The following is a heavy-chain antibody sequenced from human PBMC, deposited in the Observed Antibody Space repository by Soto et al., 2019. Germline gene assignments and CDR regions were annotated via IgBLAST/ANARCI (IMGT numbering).Heavy chain of an antibody. CDR3: ARVHDSSGYYY. J-gene: IGHJ4*02. Sequence: QVQLVESGGGVVQPGRSLRLSCAASGFTFSSYAMHWVRQAPGKGLEWVAVISYDGSNKYYADSVKGRFTISRDNSKNPLYLQMNSLRAEDTAVYYCARVHDSSGYYYWGQGTLVTVSS. D-gene: IGHD3-22*01. CDR2: ISYDGSNK. V-gene: IGHV3-30-3*01. CDR1: GFTFSSYA.